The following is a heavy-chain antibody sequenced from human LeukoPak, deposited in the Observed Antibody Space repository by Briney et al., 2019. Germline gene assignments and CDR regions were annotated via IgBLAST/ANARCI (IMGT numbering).Heavy chain of an antibody. CDR2: INSDGSST. V-gene: IGHV3-74*01. D-gene: IGHD2-21*01. J-gene: IGHJ4*02. CDR1: GFTFSSYW. Sequence: GGSLRLSCAASGFTFSSYWMHWVRQAPGKGLVWVSRINSDGSSTSYADSVKGRFTTSRDNAKNTLYLQMNSLRAEDTAVYYCARGGILWSYDYWGQGTLVTVSS. CDR3: ARGGILWSYDY.